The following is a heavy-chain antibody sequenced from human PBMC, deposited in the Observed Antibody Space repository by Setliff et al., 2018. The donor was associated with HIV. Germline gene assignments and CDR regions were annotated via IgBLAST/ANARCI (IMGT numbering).Heavy chain of an antibody. CDR1: GGSLTSKNCY. J-gene: IGHJ4*02. D-gene: IGHD6-19*01. CDR3: ARQFRYPNRAVAGVDY. V-gene: IGHV4-39*01. Sequence: SETLSLTCSVSGGSLTSKNCYWGWIRQTPEKGLEWIGDFYYNGNTFYNPSLESRVMISVDTSKNQFSLKLTSVTAADTAIYFCARQFRYPNRAVAGVDYWGQGTLVTVSS. CDR2: FYYNGNT.